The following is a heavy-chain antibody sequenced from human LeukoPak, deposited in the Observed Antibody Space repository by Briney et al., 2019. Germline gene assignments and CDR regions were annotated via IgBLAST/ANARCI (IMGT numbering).Heavy chain of an antibody. J-gene: IGHJ4*02. D-gene: IGHD4/OR15-4a*01. CDR3: ARDLDYKLDY. V-gene: IGHV3-74*01. CDR2: INTDGSTT. Sequence: GGSLRLFCAASGFTFSSYLMHWVRQAPGKGLVWVSRINTDGSTTNYADSVKGRFTISRDNAKNTLYLQMNSLRVEDTAVYYCARDLDYKLDYWGQGTLVTVSS. CDR1: GFTFSSYL.